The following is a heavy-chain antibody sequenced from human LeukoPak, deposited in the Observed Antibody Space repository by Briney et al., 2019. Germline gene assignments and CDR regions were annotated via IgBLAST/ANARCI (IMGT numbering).Heavy chain of an antibody. Sequence: SETLSLTCAVYGGSFSGYYWSWIRQPPGKGLEWIGEINHSGSTNYNPSLKSRVTISVDTSKNQFSLKLSSVTAADTAVYYCARHRGLLWGPGWFDPWGQGTLVTVSS. V-gene: IGHV4-34*01. J-gene: IGHJ5*02. CDR2: INHSGST. D-gene: IGHD3-10*01. CDR1: GGSFSGYY. CDR3: ARHRGLLWGPGWFDP.